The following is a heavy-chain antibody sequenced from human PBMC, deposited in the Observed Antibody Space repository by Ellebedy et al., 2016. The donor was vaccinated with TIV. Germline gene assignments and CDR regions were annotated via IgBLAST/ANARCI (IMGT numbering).Heavy chain of an antibody. CDR3: ARGTMLGYYYAMDV. CDR1: GYDFTSNA. J-gene: IGHJ6*02. D-gene: IGHD3-22*01. V-gene: IGHV1-3*04. Sequence: AASVKVSCKATGYDFTSNAVHWARQAPGQSLEWLGWIDTNRGDTRYSQNLQGRVLITRDTSATTAYMELSSLRSEDTALYYCARGTMLGYYYAMDVWGQGTTVTVSS. CDR2: IDTNRGDT.